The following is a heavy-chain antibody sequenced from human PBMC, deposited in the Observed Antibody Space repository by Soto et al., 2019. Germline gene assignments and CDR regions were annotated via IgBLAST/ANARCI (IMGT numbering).Heavy chain of an antibody. J-gene: IGHJ4*02. CDR3: ARANNDYGDYRFDY. CDR2: IGTAGDT. D-gene: IGHD4-17*01. CDR1: GFTFSSYD. Sequence: GGSLRLSCAASGFTFSSYDMHWVRQATGKGLEWVSAIGTAGDTYYPGSVKGRFTISRENAKNSLYLQMNSLRAGDTAVYYCARANNDYGDYRFDYWGQGTLVTVSS. V-gene: IGHV3-13*01.